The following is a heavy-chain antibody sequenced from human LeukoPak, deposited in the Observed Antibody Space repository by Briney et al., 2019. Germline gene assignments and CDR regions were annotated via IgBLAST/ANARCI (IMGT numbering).Heavy chain of an antibody. J-gene: IGHJ6*02. CDR2: ISAYNGNT. CDR3: ARVYYYGSGSYYPKGGMDV. V-gene: IGHV1-18*01. Sequence: ASVKVSCKASGYTFTSYGISWVRQAPGQGLEWMGWISAYNGNTNYAQKLQGRVTMTTDTSTSTAYMELRSLRSDDTAVYYCARVYYYGSGSYYPKGGMDVWGQGTTVTVSS. CDR1: GYTFTSYG. D-gene: IGHD3-10*01.